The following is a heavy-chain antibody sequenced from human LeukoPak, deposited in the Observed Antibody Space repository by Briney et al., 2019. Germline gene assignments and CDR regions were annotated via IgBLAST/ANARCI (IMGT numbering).Heavy chain of an antibody. CDR2: ISSGGTSI. CDR1: GFPFSDFY. CDR3: AREDRTYDISKRSGFDI. Sequence: PGGSLRLSCTASGFPFSDFYMAWFRQPPGKGLECISYISSGGTSISYADSVTGRFTISRDNAENVLYLQMNSLRAEDTAVYYCAREDRTYDISKRSGFDIWSQGTMVTVSS. V-gene: IGHV3-11*04. J-gene: IGHJ3*02. D-gene: IGHD3-9*01.